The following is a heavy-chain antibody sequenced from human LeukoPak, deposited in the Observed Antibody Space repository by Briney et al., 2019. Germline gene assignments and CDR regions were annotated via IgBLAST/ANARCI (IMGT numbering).Heavy chain of an antibody. Sequence: GGSLRLSCAASEFTSSAFRMTWVRRPPGKGLEWVANINKDGTEKEYVDSVKGRFSIFRDNAKNSVFLQMNSLRAEDTAVYYCAIFAGAVPGNLLLWGKGTTVIVSA. J-gene: IGHJ6*04. CDR1: EFTSSAFR. CDR3: AIFAGAVPGNLLL. D-gene: IGHD2-8*02. CDR2: INKDGTEK. V-gene: IGHV3-7*01.